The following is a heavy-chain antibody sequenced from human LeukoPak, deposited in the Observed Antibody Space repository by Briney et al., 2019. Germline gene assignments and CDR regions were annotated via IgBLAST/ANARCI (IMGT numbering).Heavy chain of an antibody. CDR2: IYTSGST. CDR1: GGSISSGSYY. D-gene: IGHD2-21*02. Sequence: PSETLSLTCTVSGGSISSGSYYWSWIRQPAGKGLEWIGRIYTSGSTNYNPSLKSRVTMSVDTSKNQFSLKLSSVTAADTAVYYCARDLEYCGGDCPTYWYFDLWGRGTLVTVSS. J-gene: IGHJ2*01. V-gene: IGHV4-61*02. CDR3: ARDLEYCGGDCPTYWYFDL.